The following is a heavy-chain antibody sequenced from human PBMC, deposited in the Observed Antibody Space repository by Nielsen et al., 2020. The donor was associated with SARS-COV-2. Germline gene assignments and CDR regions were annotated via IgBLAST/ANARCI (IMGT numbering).Heavy chain of an antibody. Sequence: GESLKISCAASGFTFSGSALHWVRQASGKGLEWVARIRTKTNNYATAYAVSVKGRFTISRDDSKNTAYLQMNSLKTEDTAVYYCTRPLDSGWYDYWGQGTLVTVSS. V-gene: IGHV3-73*01. J-gene: IGHJ4*02. D-gene: IGHD6-19*01. CDR1: GFTFSGSA. CDR3: TRPLDSGWYDY. CDR2: IRTKTNNYAT.